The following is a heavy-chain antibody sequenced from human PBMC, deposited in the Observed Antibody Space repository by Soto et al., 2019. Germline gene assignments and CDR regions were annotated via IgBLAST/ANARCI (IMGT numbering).Heavy chain of an antibody. D-gene: IGHD2-8*01. CDR2: ISYDGSNK. V-gene: IGHV3-30-3*01. CDR1: GFTFSSYA. Sequence: QVQLVESGGGVVQPGRSLRLSCAASGFTFSSYAMHWVRQAPGKGLEWVAVISYDGSNKYYADSVKGRFTISRDNSKNTLYLQMNSLRAEDTAVYYCARDNGGWTGGGYFDLWGRGTLVTVSS. J-gene: IGHJ2*01. CDR3: ARDNGGWTGGGYFDL.